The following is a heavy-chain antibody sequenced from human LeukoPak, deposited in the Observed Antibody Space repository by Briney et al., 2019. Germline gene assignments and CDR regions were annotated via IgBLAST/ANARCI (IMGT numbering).Heavy chain of an antibody. Sequence: PSETLSLTCTVSGGSISSYYWSWIRQPPGKGLEWIAYIYDTGNTNTSPSLKSRVTLSVDTSKKQFSLRLSSVTAADTAVYYCARGVRVGFSSYYFDYWGQGTLVTVSS. CDR3: ARGVRVGFSSYYFDY. J-gene: IGHJ4*02. CDR1: GGSISSYY. V-gene: IGHV4-59*01. CDR2: IYDTGNT. D-gene: IGHD6-6*01.